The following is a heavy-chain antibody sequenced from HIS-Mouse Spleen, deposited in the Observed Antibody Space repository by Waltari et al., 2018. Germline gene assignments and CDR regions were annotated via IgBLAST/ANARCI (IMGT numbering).Heavy chain of an antibody. CDR1: GGSISRSSYY. CDR3: AREIPYSSSWYDWYFDL. V-gene: IGHV4-39*07. CDR2: IYYSGST. D-gene: IGHD6-13*01. Sequence: QLPLQESGPGLVKPSETLSLTCPVSGGSISRSSYYWGWILQPPGKGLEWIGSIYYSGSTYYNPSLKSRVTISVDTSKNQFSLKLSSVTAADTAVYYCAREIPYSSSWYDWYFDLWGRGTLVTVSS. J-gene: IGHJ2*01.